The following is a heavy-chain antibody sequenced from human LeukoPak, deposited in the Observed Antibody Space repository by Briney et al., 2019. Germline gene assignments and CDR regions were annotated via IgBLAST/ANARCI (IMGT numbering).Heavy chain of an antibody. J-gene: IGHJ4*02. D-gene: IGHD2-2*01. Sequence: SETLSLTCTVSGGSISSYYWSCIRQPAGKGLEWIGRIYTSGSTNHNPSLKSRVTMSVDTSKNQFSLKLSSVTAADTAVYYCARDLGSRYCSSTSCLYHFDYWGQGTLVTVSS. CDR2: IYTSGST. CDR1: GGSISSYY. CDR3: ARDLGSRYCSSTSCLYHFDY. V-gene: IGHV4-4*07.